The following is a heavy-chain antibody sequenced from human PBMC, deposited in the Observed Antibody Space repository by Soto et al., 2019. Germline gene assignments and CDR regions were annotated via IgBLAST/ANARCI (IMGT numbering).Heavy chain of an antibody. CDR1: GGTFSSYV. J-gene: IGHJ6*02. V-gene: IGHV1-69*01. CDR3: ARGYCSSPTCLGFYYGIDV. Sequence: QVQLVQSGAEVKKPGSSVKVSCKASGGTFSSYVITWVRQAPGQGLEWMGRIITRFDAADYAQKFQGRVTISADESTSTAYMELSSLRSEDTAIYYCARGYCSSPTCLGFYYGIDVWGQGTTVTVSS. CDR2: IITRFDAA. D-gene: IGHD2-2*01.